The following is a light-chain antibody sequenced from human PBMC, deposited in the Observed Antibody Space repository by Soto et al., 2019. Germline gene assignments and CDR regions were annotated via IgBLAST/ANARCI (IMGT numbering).Light chain of an antibody. CDR3: SSYTSSNTLVV. CDR2: DVS. J-gene: IGLJ2*01. CDR1: SSDVGGYNY. V-gene: IGLV2-14*01. Sequence: QSALTQPASVSGSPGQSITISCTGTSSDVGGYNYVSWYQQHPGKAPKLMIYDVSNRPSGVSDRFSGSKSGNTASLTISGLQAEHEADYYCSSYTSSNTLVVFGGGTKLTVL.